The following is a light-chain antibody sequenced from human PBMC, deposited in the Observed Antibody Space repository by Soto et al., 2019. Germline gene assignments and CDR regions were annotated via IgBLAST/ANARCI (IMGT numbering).Light chain of an antibody. J-gene: IGLJ1*01. Sequence: QAVVTQSSSASASLGSSVKLTCTLSSGHSSYIIAWHQQQPGKAPRYLMKLEGSGSYNKGSGVPDRFSGSSSGADRYLTISNLQFEDEADYYCETWDSNTPCVFGTGTKLTVL. V-gene: IGLV4-60*02. CDR2: LEGSGSY. CDR3: ETWDSNTPCV. CDR1: SGHSSYI.